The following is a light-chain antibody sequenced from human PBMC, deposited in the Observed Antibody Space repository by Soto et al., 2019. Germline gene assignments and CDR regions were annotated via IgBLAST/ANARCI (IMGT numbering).Light chain of an antibody. CDR1: QTLSDNY. J-gene: IGKJ5*01. Sequence: EIVLTQSPGTLAFAPGERSTLSCSAIQTLSDNYLAWYQQKPGQVPRLLIYGASSRATGIPDRFSGSGSGTDFTLTINRLESEDFVVYYCQQYGNSLPITFGQGTRLEIK. CDR3: QQYGNSLPIT. CDR2: GAS. V-gene: IGKV3-20*01.